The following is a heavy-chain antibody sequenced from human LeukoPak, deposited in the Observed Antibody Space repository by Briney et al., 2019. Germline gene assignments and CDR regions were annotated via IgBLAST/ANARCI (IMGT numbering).Heavy chain of an antibody. Sequence: PSETLSLTCTVSGGSISSSSYYWGWIRQPPGKGLECVANIKQDGIEKYYLDSVKGRFTISRDNAKNSVYLQMNSLRVEDTAVYYCGRGWAVDFWGQGTLVTVSS. CDR1: GGSISSSSYY. D-gene: IGHD5-24*01. J-gene: IGHJ4*02. CDR2: IKQDGIEK. CDR3: GRGWAVDF. V-gene: IGHV3-7*01.